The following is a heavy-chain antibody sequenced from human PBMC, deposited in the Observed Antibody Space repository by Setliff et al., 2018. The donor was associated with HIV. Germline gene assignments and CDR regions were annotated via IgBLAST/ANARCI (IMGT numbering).Heavy chain of an antibody. CDR1: GVSTSSTCYY. Sequence: SETLSLTCTVSGVSTSSTCYYWGWIRQPPGKGLEWIGYIYYSGSTYYNPSLKSRVTISVDTSKNQFSLKLSSVTAADTAVYYCARHEGRSYYDYVLGSSRPVDAFDIWGQGTMVTVSS. CDR3: ARHEGRSYYDYVLGSSRPVDAFDI. J-gene: IGHJ3*02. CDR2: IYYSGST. V-gene: IGHV4-39*01. D-gene: IGHD3-16*02.